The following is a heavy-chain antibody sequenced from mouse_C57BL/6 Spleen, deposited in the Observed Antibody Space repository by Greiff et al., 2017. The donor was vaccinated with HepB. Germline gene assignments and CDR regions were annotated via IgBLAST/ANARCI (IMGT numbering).Heavy chain of an antibody. CDR2: IRNKANGYTT. CDR3: ARYMGRSNYLYAMDY. J-gene: IGHJ4*01. V-gene: IGHV7-3*01. D-gene: IGHD2-5*01. CDR1: GFTFTDYY. Sequence: EVQGVESGGGLVQPGGSLSLSCAASGFTFTDYYMSWVRQPPGKALEWLGFIRNKANGYTTEYSASVKGRFTISRDNSQSILYLQMNALRAEDSATYYCARYMGRSNYLYAMDYWGQGTSVTVSS.